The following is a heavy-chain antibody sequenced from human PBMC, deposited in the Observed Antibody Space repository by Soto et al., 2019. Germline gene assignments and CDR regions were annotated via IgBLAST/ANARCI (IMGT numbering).Heavy chain of an antibody. Sequence: EVQLVASGGDLVPPGGSLRLSCAVSGLTFSTEEMNWVRQAPGKGLEWLAYISYTSTTIKYADSVKGRFAVSRDNAKKSLYLQMNNLRVEDTAIYYCVREGGSLAFDSWGQGTLVTVSS. CDR1: GLTFSTEE. CDR3: VREGGSLAFDS. J-gene: IGHJ4*02. D-gene: IGHD1-1*01. V-gene: IGHV3-48*03. CDR2: ISYTSTTI.